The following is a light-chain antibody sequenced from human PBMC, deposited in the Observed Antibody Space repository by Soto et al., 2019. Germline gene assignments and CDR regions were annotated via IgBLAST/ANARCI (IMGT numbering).Light chain of an antibody. CDR1: QSVSSN. CDR2: GAS. J-gene: IGKJ4*01. Sequence: EIMMTQSPATLSVSPGERATLSCRASQSVSSNLAWYQHKPGQAPRLLLYGASTRATSIPAMFSGSRSGTEFTLTISRLQSEDFAVYYCQQYNNWPALTFGGGTKVEI. V-gene: IGKV3-15*01. CDR3: QQYNNWPALT.